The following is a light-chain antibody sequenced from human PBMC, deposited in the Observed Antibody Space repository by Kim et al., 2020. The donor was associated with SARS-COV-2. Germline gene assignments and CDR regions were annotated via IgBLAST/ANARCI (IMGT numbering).Light chain of an antibody. CDR1: SGHSTYA. J-gene: IGLJ3*02. Sequence: AAVKPTCTLSSGHSTYAIAWHQQQPEKGPRYLMKVNSDGSHSKGDGIPDRFSGSSSGAERYLTISSLHSEDEADYYCQTWDSGPWVFGGGTQLTVL. CDR3: QTWDSGPWV. V-gene: IGLV4-69*01. CDR2: VNSDGSH.